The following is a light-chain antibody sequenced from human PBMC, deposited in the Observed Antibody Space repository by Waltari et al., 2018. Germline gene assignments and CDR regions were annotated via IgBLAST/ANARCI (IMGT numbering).Light chain of an antibody. CDR3: QKYGSLPAT. CDR1: QAVSRF. CDR2: DTT. Sequence: EIVLTQSPGTLSLSPGARATLSCRASQAVSRFLAWYQQKPGQAPRLLIYDTTTRATSIPDRLSGSGSGTDFSLTISRLEPEDFAVYYCQKYGSLPATFGQGSKVEIK. V-gene: IGKV3-20*01. J-gene: IGKJ1*01.